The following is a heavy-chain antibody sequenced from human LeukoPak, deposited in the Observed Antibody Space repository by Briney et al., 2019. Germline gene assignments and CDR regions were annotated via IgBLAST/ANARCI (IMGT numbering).Heavy chain of an antibody. CDR3: VRGRGSYGWFDP. Sequence: GGSLRLSCAASGFTFTNYWMHWVRQSPGKGLVWVSRINSNGSSTSYADSVKGRFTISRDNAKNTLHLQMNSLRGEDTAVYYCVRGRGSYGWFDPWGQGTLVTVSS. CDR2: INSNGSST. V-gene: IGHV3-74*01. J-gene: IGHJ5*02. CDR1: GFTFTNYW. D-gene: IGHD3-10*01.